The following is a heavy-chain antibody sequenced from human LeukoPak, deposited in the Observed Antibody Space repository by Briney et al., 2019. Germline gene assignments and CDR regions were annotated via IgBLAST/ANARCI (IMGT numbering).Heavy chain of an antibody. CDR1: GFTFSSYS. V-gene: IGHV3-21*01. CDR3: AREYYDILTGYSRRYYYMDV. Sequence: TAGGSLRLSCAASGFTFSSYSMSWVRQAPGKGLEWVSSISSSSSYIYYADSVKGRFTISRDNAKNSLYLQMNSLRAEDTAVYYCAREYYDILTGYSRRYYYMDVWGKGTTVTVSS. D-gene: IGHD3-9*01. CDR2: ISSSSSYI. J-gene: IGHJ6*03.